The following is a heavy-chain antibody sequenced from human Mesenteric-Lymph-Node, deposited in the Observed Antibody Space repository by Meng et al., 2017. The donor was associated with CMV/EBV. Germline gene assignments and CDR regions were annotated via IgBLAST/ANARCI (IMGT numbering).Heavy chain of an antibody. CDR2: ISGSGGST. J-gene: IGHJ6*02. Sequence: GESLKISCAASGFTFSSYSMNWVRQAPGKGLEWVSAISGSGGSTYYADSVKGRFTISRDNSKSTVYLQMNNLRVEDTAEYYCAKDPDPSPSGMDIWGQGTTVTVSS. V-gene: IGHV3-23*01. D-gene: IGHD1-14*01. CDR3: AKDPDPSPSGMDI. CDR1: GFTFSSYS.